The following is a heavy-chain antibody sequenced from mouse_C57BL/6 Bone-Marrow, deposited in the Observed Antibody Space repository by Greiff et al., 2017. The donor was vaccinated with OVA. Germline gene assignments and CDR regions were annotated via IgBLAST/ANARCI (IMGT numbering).Heavy chain of an antibody. Sequence: EVMLVESGGGLVKPGGSLKLSCAASGFTFSDYGMHWVRQAPGKGLEWVAYISSGSSTIYYADTVKGRFTISRDNAKNTLFLQMTSLRSEDTAMYYCARGYGNYFFAYWGQGTLVTVSA. CDR3: ARGYGNYFFAY. V-gene: IGHV5-17*01. CDR2: ISSGSSTI. J-gene: IGHJ3*01. D-gene: IGHD2-1*01. CDR1: GFTFSDYG.